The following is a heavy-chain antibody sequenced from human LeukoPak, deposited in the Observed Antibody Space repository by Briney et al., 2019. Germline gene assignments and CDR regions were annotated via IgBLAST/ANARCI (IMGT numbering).Heavy chain of an antibody. CDR3: AREASGAPGTREFDY. CDR1: GYTFTSYG. V-gene: IGHV1-18*01. CDR2: ISDHTGNT. D-gene: IGHD6-13*01. J-gene: IGHJ4*02. Sequence: ASVKVSCKASGYTFTSYGISWVRQAPGQGLEWIGWISDHTGNTKYAQKVQGRVTMTTDTSTSTAYMELRSLRSDDTAVYYCAREASGAPGTREFDYWGQGTLVTVSS.